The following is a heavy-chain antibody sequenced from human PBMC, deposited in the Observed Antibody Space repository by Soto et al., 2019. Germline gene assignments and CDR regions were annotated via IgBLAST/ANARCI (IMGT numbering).Heavy chain of an antibody. CDR1: GYTFSNFG. J-gene: IGHJ6*02. Sequence: GASVKVSCKASGYTFSNFGLSCVLQSPLQWLEWMGWISGYNGNTNSAERFQGRVTMTTDTSTSTAYMEVRSLTSDDTAVYYCARDKGYGFGWSSSSGMDVWGQGTTVTVSS. CDR3: ARDKGYGFGWSSSSGMDV. V-gene: IGHV1-18*01. D-gene: IGHD5-18*01. CDR2: ISGYNGNT.